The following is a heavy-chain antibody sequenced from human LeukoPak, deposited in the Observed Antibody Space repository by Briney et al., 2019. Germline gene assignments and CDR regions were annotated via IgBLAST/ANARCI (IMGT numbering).Heavy chain of an antibody. V-gene: IGHV1-46*01. J-gene: IGHJ4*02. CDR3: ARAGGTYYYDSSGFLTE. D-gene: IGHD3-22*01. CDR1: GYTFTSYY. Sequence: ASVKVSCKASGYTFTSYYMHWVRQAPGQGLEWMGIINPSGGSTSYAQKFQGRVTMTRDMSTSTVYMELSSLRSEDTAVYYCARAGGTYYYDSSGFLTEWGQGTLVTVSS. CDR2: INPSGGST.